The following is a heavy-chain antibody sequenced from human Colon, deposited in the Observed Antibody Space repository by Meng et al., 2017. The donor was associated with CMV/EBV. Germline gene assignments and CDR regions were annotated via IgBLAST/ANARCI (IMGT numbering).Heavy chain of an antibody. CDR3: ARMGYCSSTSCSDIPEYFQH. J-gene: IGHJ1*01. D-gene: IGHD2-2*01. Sequence: ASVKVSCKASGYSFTNYFDHWVRQAPGQGLEWMGWINPNSGGTNYAQKFQGRVTMTRDTSISTAYMELSRLRSDDTAVYYCARMGYCSSTSCSDIPEYFQHWGQGTLVTVSS. CDR2: INPNSGGT. V-gene: IGHV1-2*02. CDR1: GYSFTNYF.